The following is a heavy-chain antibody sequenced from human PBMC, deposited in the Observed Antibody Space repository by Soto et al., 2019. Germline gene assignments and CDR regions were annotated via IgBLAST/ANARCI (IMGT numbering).Heavy chain of an antibody. CDR1: GFTVSSNY. D-gene: IGHD6-19*01. CDR2: IYSGGST. CDR3: ARDGAGWYGDNDAFDI. V-gene: IGHV3-66*01. J-gene: IGHJ3*02. Sequence: EVQLVESGGGLVQPGGSLRLSCAASGFTVSSNYMSWVRQAPGKGLEWVSVIYSGGSTYYADSVKGRFTISRDNSKNTLYLQMNSLRAEDTAVYYCARDGAGWYGDNDAFDIWGQGTMVTVSS.